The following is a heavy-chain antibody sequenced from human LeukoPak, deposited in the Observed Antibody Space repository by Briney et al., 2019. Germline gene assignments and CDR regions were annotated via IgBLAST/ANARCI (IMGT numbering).Heavy chain of an antibody. CDR2: IKQDGSEK. V-gene: IGHV3-7*01. J-gene: IGHJ5*02. Sequence: GRSLRLSCAASGFTFDDYAMHWVRQAPGKGLEWVANIKQDGSEKYYVDSVKGRFTISRDNAKNSLYLQMNSLRAEDTAVYYCARDIAAARLPYNWFDPWGQGTLVTVSS. D-gene: IGHD6-13*01. CDR1: GFTFDDYA. CDR3: ARDIAAARLPYNWFDP.